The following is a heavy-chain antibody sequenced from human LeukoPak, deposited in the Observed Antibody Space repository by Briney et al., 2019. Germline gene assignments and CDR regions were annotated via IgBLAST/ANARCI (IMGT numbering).Heavy chain of an antibody. V-gene: IGHV4-59*01. CDR2: IYYSGST. CDR1: GGSFSGYY. D-gene: IGHD3-16*02. J-gene: IGHJ4*02. Sequence: AETLSLTCAAYGGSFSGYYWSWIRQPPGKGLEWIGYIYYSGSTNYNPSLKRRVTITGDTSMNQFSLKLSSHTAVDTAMYYCARGRDYVWGSYRYGDSFDYWGQGTLVTVSS. CDR3: ARGRDYVWGSYRYGDSFDY.